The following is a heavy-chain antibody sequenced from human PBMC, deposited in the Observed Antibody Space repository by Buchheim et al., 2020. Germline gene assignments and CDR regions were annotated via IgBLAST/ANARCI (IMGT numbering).Heavy chain of an antibody. Sequence: QVQLVESGGGVVQPGGSLRLSCAASGFIFSDFGMHWVRQAPGKGLEWVAAITDNGRNIDYSDSAKGRFTIARDNSRNTLYLQMSSLTADDTAVYYCAPYRGRDNFDFWGQGTL. CDR2: ITDNGRNI. CDR1: GFIFSDFG. J-gene: IGHJ4*02. D-gene: IGHD3-16*01. V-gene: IGHV3-30*03. CDR3: APYRGRDNFDF.